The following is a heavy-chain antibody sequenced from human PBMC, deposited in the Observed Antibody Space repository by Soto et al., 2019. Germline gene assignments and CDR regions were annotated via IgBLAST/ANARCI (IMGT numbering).Heavy chain of an antibody. V-gene: IGHV3-53*01. CDR3: ARGIKYGDYSRWFDP. D-gene: IGHD4-17*01. J-gene: IGHJ5*02. CDR2: IYSGGTT. Sequence: GGSLRLSCAASGFTVSSSYITWVRQAPGKGLEWISVIYSGGTTYYADSVKGRFTISRDNSKNTLYLQMNSLRVEDTAVYYCARGIKYGDYSRWFDPWGPGTLVTVSS. CDR1: GFTVSSSY.